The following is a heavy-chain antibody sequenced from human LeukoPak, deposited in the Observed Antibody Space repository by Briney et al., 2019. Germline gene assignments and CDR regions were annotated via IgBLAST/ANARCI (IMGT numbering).Heavy chain of an antibody. V-gene: IGHV3-53*01. CDR2: IYSGGST. Sequence: PGGSLRLSCAASGFTVSSNYMSWVRQAPGKGLEWVSVIYSGGSTYYADSVKGGFTISRDNSKNTLYLQMNSLRAEDTAVYYCARGDFWSGYYMDVWGKGTTVTVSS. D-gene: IGHD3-3*01. CDR1: GFTVSSNY. J-gene: IGHJ6*03. CDR3: ARGDFWSGYYMDV.